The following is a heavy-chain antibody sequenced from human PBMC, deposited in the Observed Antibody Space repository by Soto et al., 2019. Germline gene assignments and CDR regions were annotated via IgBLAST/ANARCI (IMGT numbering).Heavy chain of an antibody. CDR3: ATSYDSGFDP. CDR2: IKVDSGYT. D-gene: IGHD5-12*01. Sequence: QLQLVQSAAEVKKPGASVRVSCKASGYPFIKYGISWIRQAPEQGLEWMGWIKVDSGYTNYAQKFQGRVTMTTDTSSDTAFMELRSLRSDDTGVYYCATSYDSGFDPWGQGTLVSVSS. V-gene: IGHV1-18*04. CDR1: GYPFIKYG. J-gene: IGHJ5*02.